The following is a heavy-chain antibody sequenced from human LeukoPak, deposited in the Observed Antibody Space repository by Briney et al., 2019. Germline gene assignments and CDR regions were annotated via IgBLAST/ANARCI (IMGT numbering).Heavy chain of an antibody. CDR3: ARDGRHRYSGYGSGGSYDY. V-gene: IGHV3-21*01. CDR1: GFTFSSYS. J-gene: IGHJ4*02. D-gene: IGHD5-12*01. CDR2: ISSSSSYI. Sequence: GGSLRLSCAASGFTFSSYSMNWVRQAPGKGLEWVSSISSSSSYIYYADSVKGRFTISRDNAKNSLYLQMNSLRAEDTAVYYCARDGRHRYSGYGSGGSYDYWGQGTLVTVSS.